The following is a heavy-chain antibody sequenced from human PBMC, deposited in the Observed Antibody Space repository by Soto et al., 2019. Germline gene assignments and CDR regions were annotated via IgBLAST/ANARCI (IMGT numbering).Heavy chain of an antibody. D-gene: IGHD1-26*01. CDR1: GGSISSDY. CDR3: ARVLTGSSLFDY. CDR2: ISYSGST. Sequence: SETLSLTCTFSGGSISSDYWSWIRQPPGKGLEWIGYISYSGSTNYNPSLKSLVTISVDASKNEFSLKLSSVTAADTAVYYCARVLTGSSLFDYWGQGTLVTVSS. V-gene: IGHV4-59*01. J-gene: IGHJ4*02.